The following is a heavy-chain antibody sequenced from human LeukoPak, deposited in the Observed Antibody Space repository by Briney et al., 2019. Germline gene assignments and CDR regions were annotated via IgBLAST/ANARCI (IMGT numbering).Heavy chain of an antibody. V-gene: IGHV4-39*07. J-gene: IGHJ4*02. Sequence: SETLSLTCTVSGGSISSSSYYWGWIRQPPGKGLEWIGSIYYSGSTYYNPSLKSRVTISVDTSKNQFSLKLSSVTAADTAVYYCARLGYCSGGSCYSGDSGVDYWGQGTLVTVSS. D-gene: IGHD2-15*01. CDR2: IYYSGST. CDR1: GGSISSSSYY. CDR3: ARLGYCSGGSCYSGDSGVDY.